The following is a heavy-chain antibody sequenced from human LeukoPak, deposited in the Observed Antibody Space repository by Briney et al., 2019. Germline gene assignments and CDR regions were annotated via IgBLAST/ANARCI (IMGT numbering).Heavy chain of an antibody. V-gene: IGHV1-18*01. CDR3: ARGGYCSGGSCYSIGWFDP. CDR1: GYTFTSYG. J-gene: IGHJ5*02. CDR2: ISAYNGNT. D-gene: IGHD2-15*01. Sequence: ASVKVSCKASGYTFTSYGISWVRQAPGQGLEWMGWISAYNGNTNYAQKLQGRVTMTTDTSTSTAYMELRSLRSDDTAVYYCARGGYCSGGSCYSIGWFDPWGQGTLVTVSS.